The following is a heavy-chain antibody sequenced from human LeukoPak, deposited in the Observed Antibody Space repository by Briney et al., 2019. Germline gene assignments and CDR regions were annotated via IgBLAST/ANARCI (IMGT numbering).Heavy chain of an antibody. D-gene: IGHD5-18*01. CDR3: ARDQEDSYGSFLFDY. CDR2: IDHSGNI. V-gene: IGHV4-38-2*02. J-gene: IGHJ4*02. Sequence: SETLSLTCTISGDSFSSCFYWAWIRPPPRKGLELIGSIDHSGNIYYNASLKSRVTMSVDTSMNQFSLRLSSVTAADTAVFYCARDQEDSYGSFLFDYWGQGTLVTVSS. CDR1: GDSFSSCFY.